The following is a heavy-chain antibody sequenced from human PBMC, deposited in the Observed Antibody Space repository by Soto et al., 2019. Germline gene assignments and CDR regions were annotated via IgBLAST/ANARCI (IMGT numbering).Heavy chain of an antibody. J-gene: IGHJ4*02. Sequence: QLQLQESGPGLVKPSETLSLTCTVSGGSISSSSYYWGWIRQPPGKGLEWIGSIYYSGSTYYNPSLKRRVTISVDTSKNQFSLKLSAVTAADTAVYYCARLVDAATFPYFDYWGQGTLVTVSS. V-gene: IGHV4-39*01. CDR3: ARLVDAATFPYFDY. CDR2: IYYSGST. D-gene: IGHD2-15*01. CDR1: GGSISSSSYY.